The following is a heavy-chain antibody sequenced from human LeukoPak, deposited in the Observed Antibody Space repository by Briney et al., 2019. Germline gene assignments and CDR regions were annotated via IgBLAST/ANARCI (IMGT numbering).Heavy chain of an antibody. CDR1: GYAFTGYY. CDR3: ARVYYDFWSGYFPTYYYYMDV. D-gene: IGHD3-3*01. Sequence: ASVKVSCKASGYAFTGYYMHWVRQAPGQGLEWMGWINPNSGGTNYAQKFQGRVTMTRDTSISTAYMELSRLRSDDTAVYYCARVYYDFWSGYFPTYYYYMDVWGKGTTVTVSS. J-gene: IGHJ6*03. CDR2: INPNSGGT. V-gene: IGHV1-2*02.